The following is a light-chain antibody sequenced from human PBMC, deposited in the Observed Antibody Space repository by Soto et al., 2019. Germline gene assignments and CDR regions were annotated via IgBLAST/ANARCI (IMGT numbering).Light chain of an antibody. V-gene: IGKV1-5*01. J-gene: IGKJ1*01. CDR2: DAS. CDR1: QSISSW. CDR3: QQYNSYSET. Sequence: DIQMTQSPATLSASVGDRLTITCRASQSISSWLAWYQQKPGKAPKLLIYDASSLESGVPSRFSGSGSGTDFTLTISSLQPDDFATYYCQQYNSYSETFGQGTKVDIK.